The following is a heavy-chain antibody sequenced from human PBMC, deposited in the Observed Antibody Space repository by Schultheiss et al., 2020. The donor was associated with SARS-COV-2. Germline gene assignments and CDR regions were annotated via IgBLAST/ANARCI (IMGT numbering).Heavy chain of an antibody. CDR3: ARGMTTGYNWFDP. D-gene: IGHD4-17*01. CDR2: INSDGSST. V-gene: IGHV3-74*01. CDR1: GFTFSSYS. J-gene: IGHJ5*02. Sequence: GESLKISCAASGFTFSSYSMNWVRQAPGKGLVWVSRINSDGSSTSYADSVKGRFTISRDNAKSSLYLQMNSLRAEDTAVYYCARGMTTGYNWFDPWGQGTLVTVSS.